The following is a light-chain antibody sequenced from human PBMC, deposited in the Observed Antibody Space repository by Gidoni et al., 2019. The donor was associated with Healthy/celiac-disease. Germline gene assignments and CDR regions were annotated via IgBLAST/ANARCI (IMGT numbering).Light chain of an antibody. Sequence: DIVLTQSPGTLSLSPGERATNSCRASQSVSSSYLAWYQQKPDQAPRLLIYGASSRATGIPDRFSGSGSGTDFTLTISRLEPEYFAVYYCQQYGSSPTWTFGQGTKVEIK. J-gene: IGKJ1*01. V-gene: IGKV3-20*01. CDR2: GAS. CDR1: QSVSSSY. CDR3: QQYGSSPTWT.